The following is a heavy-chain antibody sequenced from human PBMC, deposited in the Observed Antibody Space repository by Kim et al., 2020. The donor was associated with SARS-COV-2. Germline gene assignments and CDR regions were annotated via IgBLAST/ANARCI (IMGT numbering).Heavy chain of an antibody. CDR2: IYPGDSDT. D-gene: IGHD3-9*01. Sequence: GESLKISCKGSGYSFTSYWIGWVRQMPGKGLEWMGIIYPGDSDTRYSPSFQGQVTISADKSISTAYLQWSSLKASDTAMYYCARHVAERYFDWLRPLGDSIYYYYGMDVWGQGTTVTVSS. CDR3: ARHVAERYFDWLRPLGDSIYYYYGMDV. CDR1: GYSFTSYW. J-gene: IGHJ6*02. V-gene: IGHV5-51*01.